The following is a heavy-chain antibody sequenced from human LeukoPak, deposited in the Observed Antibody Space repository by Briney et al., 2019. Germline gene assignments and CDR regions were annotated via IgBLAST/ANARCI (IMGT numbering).Heavy chain of an antibody. J-gene: IGHJ4*02. CDR1: GLTFSSYA. CDR2: ISGSGGST. Sequence: GGSLRLFCASSGLTFSSYAMSWVRQAPGKGLEWVSAISGSGGSTYYADSVKGRFTISRDNSKNTLYLQMNSLRAEDTAVYYCAKDRARGYSYGLPIDYWGQGTLVTVSS. D-gene: IGHD5-18*01. V-gene: IGHV3-23*01. CDR3: AKDRARGYSYGLPIDY.